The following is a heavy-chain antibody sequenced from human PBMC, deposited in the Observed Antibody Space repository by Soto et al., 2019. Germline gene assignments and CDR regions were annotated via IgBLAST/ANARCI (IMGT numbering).Heavy chain of an antibody. V-gene: IGHV4-39*01. CDR2: IYYSGST. CDR1: GGSISSSSYY. CDR3: ARHVRGYSYGQGQGNYYHGMDV. Sequence: QLQLQESGPGLVKPSETLSLTCTVSGGSISSSSYYWGWIRQPPGKGLEWIGSIYYSGSTYYNPSLKSRVPISVDTSKNQFSLKLSSVTAADTAVYYCARHVRGYSYGQGQGNYYHGMDVWGQGTTVTVSS. J-gene: IGHJ6*02. D-gene: IGHD5-18*01.